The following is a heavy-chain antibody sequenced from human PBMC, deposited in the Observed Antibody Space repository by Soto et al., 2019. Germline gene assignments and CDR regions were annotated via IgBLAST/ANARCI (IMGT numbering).Heavy chain of an antibody. J-gene: IGHJ4*02. Sequence: ASVKLCCKSSGVPFTCYYMQWVRQYPKQGLEWMGIINPSTGGTSYAQKFQGRVTMTRDTSTSTVYMELSSLRSEDTAVYYCAKYTSSWTWYYFDYWGQGTLVTVSS. V-gene: IGHV1-46*01. CDR3: AKYTSSWTWYYFDY. CDR2: INPSTGGT. CDR1: GVPFTCYY. D-gene: IGHD6-13*01.